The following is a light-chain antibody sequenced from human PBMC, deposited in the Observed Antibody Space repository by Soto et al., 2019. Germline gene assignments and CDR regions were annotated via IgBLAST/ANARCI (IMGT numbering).Light chain of an antibody. CDR3: QQLSNYPPIT. CDR2: GAS. CDR1: QSVSSN. Sequence: EIVMTQSPATLSVSPGERATLSCRASQSVSSNLAWYQQKPGQAPRLLIYGASTRATGIPARFSGSGSGTEFTLTISSLQPDDFATYYCQQLSNYPPITFGQGTRLEIK. J-gene: IGKJ5*01. V-gene: IGKV3-15*01.